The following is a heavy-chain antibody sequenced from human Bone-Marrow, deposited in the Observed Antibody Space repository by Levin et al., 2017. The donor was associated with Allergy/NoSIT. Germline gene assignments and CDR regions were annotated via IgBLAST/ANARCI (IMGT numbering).Heavy chain of an antibody. D-gene: IGHD3-16*01. CDR2: IKQDGSEK. V-gene: IGHV3-7*01. Sequence: PGGSLRLSCAASGFTFSSYWMSWVRQAPGKGLEWVANIKQDGSEKYYVDSVKGRFTISRDNAKNSLYLQMNSLRAEDTAVYYCARDHEWRYYDYVWGSYRSFPELGAFDIWGQGTMVTVSS. J-gene: IGHJ3*02. CDR3: ARDHEWRYYDYVWGSYRSFPELGAFDI. CDR1: GFTFSSYW.